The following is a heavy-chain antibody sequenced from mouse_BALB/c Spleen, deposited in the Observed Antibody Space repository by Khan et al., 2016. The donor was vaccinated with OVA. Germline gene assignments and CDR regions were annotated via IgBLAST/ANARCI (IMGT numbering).Heavy chain of an antibody. Sequence: VQLQQSGAELVKPGASVKLSCKASGYTFTSYYIYWVKQRPGQGLEWIGGINPSNGGTYFNEKFESKATLTVDKSSSTAFMQVSSLTSEDSAVYYCTRSGWAAFAYWGQGTLGTVSA. CDR1: GYTFTSYY. J-gene: IGHJ3*01. CDR3: TRSGWAAFAY. V-gene: IGHV1S81*02. CDR2: INPSNGGT. D-gene: IGHD1-1*02.